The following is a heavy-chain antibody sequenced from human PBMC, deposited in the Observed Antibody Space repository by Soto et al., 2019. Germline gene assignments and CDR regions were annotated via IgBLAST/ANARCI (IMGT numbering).Heavy chain of an antibody. V-gene: IGHV1-8*01. D-gene: IGHD3-3*01. CDR1: GYTFTSYD. CDR2: MNPNSGNT. J-gene: IGHJ3*02. CDR3: ARSAPYDFWSGYYPDAFDI. Sequence: QVQLVQSGAEVKKPGASVKVSCKASGYTFTSYDINWVRQATGQGLEWMGWMNPNSGNTGYAQKFQGRVTMTRNTSICTAYMELSSLRSEDTAVYYCARSAPYDFWSGYYPDAFDIWGQGTMVTVSS.